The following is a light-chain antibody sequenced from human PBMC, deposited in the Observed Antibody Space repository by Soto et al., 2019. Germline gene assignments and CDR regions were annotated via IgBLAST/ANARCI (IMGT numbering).Light chain of an antibody. CDR2: GSS. J-gene: IGKJ1*01. Sequence: ESVLMQSAGTLSLSPGERATLSCRASQSVRSRYLAWYQQKPGQAPRLLIYGSSSRPPGIPDRVSGSGSGTEFTLTISRLEPEDFAVYYCQQYGTSPQTFGQGTKVDIK. CDR1: QSVRSRY. V-gene: IGKV3-20*01. CDR3: QQYGTSPQT.